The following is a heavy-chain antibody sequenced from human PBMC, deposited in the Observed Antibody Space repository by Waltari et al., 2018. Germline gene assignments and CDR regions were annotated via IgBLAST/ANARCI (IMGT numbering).Heavy chain of an antibody. CDR1: GGSFSGYS. Sequence: QVQLQQWGAGLLKPSETLSLTCAVYGGSFSGYSWSWIRQPPGKGLEWIGEINHSGSTNYNPSLKSRVTISVDTSKNQFSLKLSSVTAADTAVYYCARGAGRYSSGWYVPFDYWSQGTLVTVSS. CDR2: INHSGST. J-gene: IGHJ4*02. CDR3: ARGAGRYSSGWYVPFDY. V-gene: IGHV4-34*01. D-gene: IGHD6-19*01.